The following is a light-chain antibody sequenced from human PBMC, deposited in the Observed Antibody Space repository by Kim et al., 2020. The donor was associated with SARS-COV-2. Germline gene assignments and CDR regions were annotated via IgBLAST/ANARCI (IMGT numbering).Light chain of an antibody. V-gene: IGLV3-19*01. CDR1: SLRNYY. Sequence: SSELTQDPGVSVALGQTVRITCQGNSLRNYYADWSQQKPGQAPVVVIYGKTNRPSGIPDRFSGSSSGDTASLTITETQAEDEAVYYCNSRDTTGHLWVFGGGTKLTVL. CDR3: NSRDTTGHLWV. CDR2: GKT. J-gene: IGLJ3*02.